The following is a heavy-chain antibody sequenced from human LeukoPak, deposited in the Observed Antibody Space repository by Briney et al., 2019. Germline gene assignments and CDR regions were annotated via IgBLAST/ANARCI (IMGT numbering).Heavy chain of an antibody. J-gene: IGHJ3*02. Sequence: ASVKVSCKASGYTFTSYGISWVRQAPGQGLEWMGWISAYNGNTNYAQKLQGRVTMTTDTSTGTAYMELRSLRSDDTAVYYCARAHYGDYVDAFDIWGQGTMVTVSS. CDR3: ARAHYGDYVDAFDI. CDR1: GYTFTSYG. V-gene: IGHV1-18*01. D-gene: IGHD4-17*01. CDR2: ISAYNGNT.